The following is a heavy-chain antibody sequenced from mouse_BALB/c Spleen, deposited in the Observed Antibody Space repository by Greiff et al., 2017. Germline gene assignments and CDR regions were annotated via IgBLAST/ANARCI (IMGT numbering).Heavy chain of an antibody. J-gene: IGHJ2*01. V-gene: IGHV1-7*01. CDR2: INPSTGYT. CDR1: GYTFTSYW. CDR3: ARSLSGPLFDY. D-gene: IGHD3-1*01. Sequence: QVHVKQSGAELAKPGASVKMSCKASGYTFTSYWMHWVKQRPGQGLEWIGYINPSTGYTEYNQKFKDKATLTADKSSSTAYMQLSSLTSEDSAVYYCARSLSGPLFDYWGQGTTLTVSS.